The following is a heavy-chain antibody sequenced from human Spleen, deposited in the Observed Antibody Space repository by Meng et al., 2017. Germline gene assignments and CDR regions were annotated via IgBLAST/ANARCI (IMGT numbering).Heavy chain of an antibody. CDR3: AKGYCSGGSCYPGYY. D-gene: IGHD2-15*01. V-gene: IGHV3-9*01. CDR2: ISWNSGSI. CDR1: GFTFDDYA. J-gene: IGHJ4*02. Sequence: GGSLRLSCAASGFTFDDYAMHWVRQAPGKGLEWVSGISWNSGSIGYADSVKGRFTISRDNAKNSLYLQMNSLRAEDTALYYCAKGYCSGGSCYPGYYWGQGTLVTVSS.